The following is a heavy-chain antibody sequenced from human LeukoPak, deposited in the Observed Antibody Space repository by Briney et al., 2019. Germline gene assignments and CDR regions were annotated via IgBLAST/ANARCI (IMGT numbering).Heavy chain of an antibody. CDR1: GFTFSSYA. CDR3: ARGHFDY. V-gene: IGHV3-30-3*01. Sequence: QPEGSLRLSCAASGFTFSSYAMHWVRQAPGKGLEWVAVISYDGSNKYYADSVKGRFTISRDNSKNTLYLQMNSLRAEDTAVYYCARGHFDYWGQGTLVTVSS. CDR2: ISYDGSNK. J-gene: IGHJ4*02.